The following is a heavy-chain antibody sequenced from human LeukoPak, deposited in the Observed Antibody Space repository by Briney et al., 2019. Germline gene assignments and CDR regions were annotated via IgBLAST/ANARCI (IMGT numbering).Heavy chain of an antibody. CDR2: IKQDGSVK. Sequence: PGGSLRLSCVVSGFTFRNYWMHWVRQAPGKGLKWVANIKQDGSVKYYVDSVKGRFTISRDNAKNSLYLQMNSLRAEDTAVYYCARDRFRSGGLDVWGQGTTVTVPS. J-gene: IGHJ6*02. CDR1: GFTFRNYW. D-gene: IGHD2-15*01. CDR3: ARDRFRSGGLDV. V-gene: IGHV3-7*04.